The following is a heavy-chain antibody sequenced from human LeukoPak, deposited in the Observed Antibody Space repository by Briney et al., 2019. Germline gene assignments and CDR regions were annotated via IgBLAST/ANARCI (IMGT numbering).Heavy chain of an antibody. V-gene: IGHV4-30-2*01. CDR1: GGSISSGGYS. D-gene: IGHD4-23*01. CDR3: ARLPRQYTVVTPASFDY. J-gene: IGHJ4*02. CDR2: IYHSGST. Sequence: KPSQTLSLTCAVSGGSISSGGYSWSWIRQPPGKGLEWIGYIYHSGSTYYNPSLKSRVTISVDTSKNQFSLKLSSVTAADTAVYYCARLPRQYTVVTPASFDYWGQGTLVTVSS.